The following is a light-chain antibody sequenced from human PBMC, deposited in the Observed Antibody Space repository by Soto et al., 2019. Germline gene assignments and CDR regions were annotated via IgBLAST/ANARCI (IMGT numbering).Light chain of an antibody. J-gene: IGKJ1*01. V-gene: IGKV1-5*01. CDR2: GAS. CDR3: QQYNSYSQT. CDR1: QSISSW. Sequence: MTHSQATLSVSPVELATPACRACQSISSWLAWYQQKPGQAPKLLIYGASSRDSGVPSRFSGSGSGTEFTLTISSLQSDDSAAYYCQQYNSYSQTFGQGTKVDI.